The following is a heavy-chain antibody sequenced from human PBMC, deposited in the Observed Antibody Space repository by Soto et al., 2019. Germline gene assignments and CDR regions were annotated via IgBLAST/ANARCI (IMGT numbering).Heavy chain of an antibody. V-gene: IGHV1-69*06. CDR3: ASRDYGGNSYVYCYYGMDV. D-gene: IGHD4-17*01. CDR2: IIPIFGTA. Sequence: SVKVSCKASGGTFSSYAISWVRQAPGQGLEWMGGIIPIFGTANYAQKFQGRVTITADKSTSTAYMELSSLRSEDTAVYYCASRDYGGNSYVYCYYGMDVWGQGTTVTVSS. CDR1: GGTFSSYA. J-gene: IGHJ6*02.